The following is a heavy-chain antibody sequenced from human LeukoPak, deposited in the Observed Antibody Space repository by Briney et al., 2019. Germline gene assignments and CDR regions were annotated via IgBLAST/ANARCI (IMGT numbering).Heavy chain of an antibody. CDR2: INPSGGST. D-gene: IGHD6-19*01. CDR3: AREYRGWAFGY. J-gene: IGHJ4*02. CDR1: GYTFTSYY. V-gene: IGHV1-46*01. Sequence: ASVKVSCKASGYTFTSYYMHWVRQAPGQGLEWMGIINPSGGSTSYAQKFQGRVTMTRDTSTSTVYTELSSLRSEDTAVYYCAREYRGWAFGYWGQGTLVTVSS.